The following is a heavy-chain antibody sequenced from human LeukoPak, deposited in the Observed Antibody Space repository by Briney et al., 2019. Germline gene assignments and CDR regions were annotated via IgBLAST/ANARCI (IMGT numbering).Heavy chain of an antibody. V-gene: IGHV3-20*04. CDR3: ARGSGSSWYFYFDY. CDR2: IKWDGGRT. J-gene: IGHJ4*02. D-gene: IGHD6-13*01. CDR1: GFTFDDHG. Sequence: PGGSLKLSCAASGFTFDDHGMSWVPHAPGKGLEWVSGIKWDGGRTVYADSVKGRFTISRDNAKNSVYLQMNSLRAEDTALYYCARGSGSSWYFYFDYWGQGTLVTVSS.